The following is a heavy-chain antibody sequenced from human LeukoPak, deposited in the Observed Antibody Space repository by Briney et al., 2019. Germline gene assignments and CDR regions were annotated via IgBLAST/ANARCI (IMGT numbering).Heavy chain of an antibody. CDR2: ISGSGGST. D-gene: IGHD6-19*01. CDR3: ARMRSSGWYYFDY. J-gene: IGHJ4*02. V-gene: IGHV3-23*01. Sequence: PGGSLRLSCAASGFTFSSYAMSWVRQAPGKGLEWVSAISGSGGSTYYADSVKGRFTISRDNSKNTLYLQMNSLRAEDTAVYYCARMRSSGWYYFDYWGQGTLVTVSS. CDR1: GFTFSSYA.